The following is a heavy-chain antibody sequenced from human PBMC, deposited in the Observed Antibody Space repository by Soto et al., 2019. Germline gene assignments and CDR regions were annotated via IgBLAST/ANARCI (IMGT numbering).Heavy chain of an antibody. CDR2: INAGNGNT. CDR1: GYTFTSYA. V-gene: IGHV1-3*01. CDR3: AREGGYCSGGSCFGELDY. D-gene: IGHD2-15*01. J-gene: IGHJ4*02. Sequence: QVQLVQSGAEVKKPGASVKVSCKASGYTFTSYAMHWVRQAPGQRLEWMGWINAGNGNTKYSQKFQGRVTITRDTSASTDYMELSSLRSEDTAVYYCAREGGYCSGGSCFGELDYWGQGTLVTVSS.